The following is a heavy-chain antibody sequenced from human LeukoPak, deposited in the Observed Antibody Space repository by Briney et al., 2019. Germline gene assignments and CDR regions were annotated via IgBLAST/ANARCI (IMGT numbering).Heavy chain of an antibody. Sequence: PSETLSLTCAVYGGSFSGYYWSWIRQPPGKGLEWIGETNHSGSTNYNPSLKSRVTISVDTSKNQFSLKLSSVTAADTAVYYCARGGMVLWFGELSTWGQGTLVTVSS. V-gene: IGHV4-34*01. CDR1: GGSFSGYY. CDR2: TNHSGST. CDR3: ARGGMVLWFGELST. J-gene: IGHJ4*02. D-gene: IGHD3-10*01.